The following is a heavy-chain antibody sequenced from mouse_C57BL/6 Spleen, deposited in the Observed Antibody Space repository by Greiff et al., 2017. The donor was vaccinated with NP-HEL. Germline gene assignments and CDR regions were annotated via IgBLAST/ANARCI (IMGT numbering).Heavy chain of an antibody. CDR2: IDPSDSYT. J-gene: IGHJ2*01. CDR3: ARRCSSGLDY. V-gene: IGHV1-50*01. CDR1: GYTFTSYW. D-gene: IGHD3-2*02. Sequence: QVQLQQPGAELVKPGASVKLSCKASGYTFTSYWMQWVKQRPGQGLEWIGEIDPSDSYTNYNQKFKGKATLTVDTSSSTAYMQLSSLTSEDSAVYYCARRCSSGLDYWGQGTTLTVSS.